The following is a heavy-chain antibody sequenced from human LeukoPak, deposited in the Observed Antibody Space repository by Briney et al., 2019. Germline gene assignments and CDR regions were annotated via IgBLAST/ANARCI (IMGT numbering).Heavy chain of an antibody. J-gene: IGHJ4*02. Sequence: SETLSLTCTVSGGSISSSSYYWGWIRQPPGKGLEWIGSIYYSGSTNYNPSLKSRVTISVDTSNNQFSLKLSSLTAADTAVCYCASGDYLWGSYLGYWGQGTLVTVSS. V-gene: IGHV4-39*01. CDR1: GGSISSSSYY. CDR2: IYYSGST. CDR3: ASGDYLWGSYLGY. D-gene: IGHD3-16*02.